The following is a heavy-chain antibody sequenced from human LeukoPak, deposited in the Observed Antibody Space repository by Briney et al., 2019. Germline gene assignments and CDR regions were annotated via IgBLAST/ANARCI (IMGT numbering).Heavy chain of an antibody. V-gene: IGHV3-48*01. Sequence: PGGSLSLSCAASGFTFSSYCINWARQAPGKGLEWVSYIGSSGTTIHYADSVKGRFTTSRDTAQKSLYLQMNSLRAEDTAVYYCVREQTAYCAGPRYCAIDVWGQGTMVTVSS. D-gene: IGHD2-21*01. CDR3: VREQTAYCAGPRYCAIDV. CDR1: GFTFSSYC. CDR2: IGSSGTTI. J-gene: IGHJ3*01.